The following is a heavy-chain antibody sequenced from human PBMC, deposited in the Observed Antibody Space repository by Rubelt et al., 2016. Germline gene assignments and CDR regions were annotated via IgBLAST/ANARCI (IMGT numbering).Heavy chain of an antibody. CDR3: ARERVQESITIFGVVMGFRWFDP. D-gene: IGHD3-3*01. J-gene: IGHJ5*02. CDR2: INHSGST. V-gene: IGHV4-34*01. Sequence: IGEINHSGSTNYNPSLKSRVTISVDTSKNQFSLKLSSVTAADTAVYYCARERVQESITIFGVVMGFRWFDPWGQGTLVTVSS.